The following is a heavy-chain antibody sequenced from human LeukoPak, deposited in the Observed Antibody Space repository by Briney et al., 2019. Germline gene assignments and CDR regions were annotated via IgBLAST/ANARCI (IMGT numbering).Heavy chain of an antibody. CDR2: ISCGSSYI. CDR1: GFSFNSYS. D-gene: IGHD3-10*02. V-gene: IGHV3-21*01. Sequence: PGGTLSLSCAASGFSFNSYSLIWVRQAPGKGLEWVLSISCGSSYIYHADPVTGRFTSTRDNAKISRYLEMSSLRAEDTAVYCCARDAVRGNFLLPWGQRTLVTVSS. J-gene: IGHJ5*02. CDR3: ARDAVRGNFLLP.